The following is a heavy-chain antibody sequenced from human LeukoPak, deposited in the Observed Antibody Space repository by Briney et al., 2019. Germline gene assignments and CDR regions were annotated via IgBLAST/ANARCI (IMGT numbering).Heavy chain of an antibody. Sequence: ASVKVSCKASGGTFSSYAISWVRQAPGQGLEWIGRIIPILGIANYAQKFQGRATITADKSTSTAYMELSSLRSEDTAVYYCAKLYSGSQKGDFWGQGPLVTVSS. CDR1: GGTFSSYA. D-gene: IGHD1-26*01. CDR3: AKLYSGSQKGDF. J-gene: IGHJ4*02. CDR2: IIPILGIA. V-gene: IGHV1-69*04.